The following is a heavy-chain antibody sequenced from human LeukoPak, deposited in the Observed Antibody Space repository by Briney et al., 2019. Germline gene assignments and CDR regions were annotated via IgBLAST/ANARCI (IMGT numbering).Heavy chain of an antibody. CDR1: GGTFNNSA. D-gene: IGHD4-17*01. CDR2: IMPLFGTA. Sequence: SVKVSCKTSGGTFNNSAISWVRQAPGQGLEWLGGIMPLFGTAGYAQKFQGRVTITKDESTRTVYLELTSLTSDDTTVYYCARDVHGDYGSGWFDPWGQGTLVSVSS. J-gene: IGHJ5*02. CDR3: ARDVHGDYGSGWFDP. V-gene: IGHV1-69*05.